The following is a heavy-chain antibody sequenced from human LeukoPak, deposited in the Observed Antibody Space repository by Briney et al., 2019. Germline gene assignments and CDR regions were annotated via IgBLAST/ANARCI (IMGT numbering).Heavy chain of an antibody. D-gene: IGHD6-6*01. V-gene: IGHV3-21*01. Sequence: PGGSLRLSCAASGFTFSSYSMNWVRQAPGKGLEWVSSISSSSSYIYYADSVKGRFTISRDNAKNSLYLQMNSLRAEDTAVYYCARSSSHYYYMDVWGKGTTVTVSS. CDR2: ISSSSSYI. CDR1: GFTFSSYS. J-gene: IGHJ6*03. CDR3: ARSSSHYYYMDV.